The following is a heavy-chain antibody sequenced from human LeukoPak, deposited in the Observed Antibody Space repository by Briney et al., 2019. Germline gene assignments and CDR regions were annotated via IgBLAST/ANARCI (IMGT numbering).Heavy chain of an antibody. CDR1: GGSISSGGYS. J-gene: IGHJ4*02. V-gene: IGHV4-30-2*01. D-gene: IGHD5-18*01. CDR3: ARVGYSYGYFDY. Sequence: SQTLSLTCAVSGGSISSGGYSWSWIRQPPGKGLEWIGYIYHSGSTYYNPSLKSRVTISVVRSKNQFSLKLSSVTAADTAVYYCARVGYSYGYFDYWGQGTLVTVSS. CDR2: IYHSGST.